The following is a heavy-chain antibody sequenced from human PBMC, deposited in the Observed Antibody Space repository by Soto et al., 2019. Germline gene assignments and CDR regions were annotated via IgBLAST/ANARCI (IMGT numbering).Heavy chain of an antibody. CDR3: AGYYYASGNYQGNPDY. Sequence: GASVKVSCKASGYAFTSYAMQCVRHAPGQRLEWMGWISAYNGNTNYAQKLQGRVTMTTDTSTSTAYMELRSLRSDDTAVYYCAGYYYASGNYQGNPDYWGQGTLVTVSS. CDR1: GYAFTSYA. D-gene: IGHD3-10*01. J-gene: IGHJ4*02. V-gene: IGHV1-18*01. CDR2: ISAYNGNT.